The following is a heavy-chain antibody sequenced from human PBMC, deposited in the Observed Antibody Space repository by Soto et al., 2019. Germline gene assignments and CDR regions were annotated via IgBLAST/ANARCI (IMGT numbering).Heavy chain of an antibody. V-gene: IGHV1-3*01. CDR3: ARDDSGFSGSHYIDYFNY. CDR2: INAGNGNT. D-gene: IGHD1-26*01. CDR1: GYTFTSYA. Sequence: ASVKVSCKASGYTFTSYAMHWLRQAPGQRLEWMGWINAGNGNTKYSQKFQGRVTITRDTSASTAYMELSSLTSEDTAVYYCARDDSGFSGSHYIDYFNYWGQGALVTVSS. J-gene: IGHJ4*02.